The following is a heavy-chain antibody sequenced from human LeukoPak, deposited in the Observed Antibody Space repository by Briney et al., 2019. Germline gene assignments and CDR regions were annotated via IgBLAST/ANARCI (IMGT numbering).Heavy chain of an antibody. V-gene: IGHV3-23*01. Sequence: GGSLRLSCAASGFTFSSYAMGWVRQAPGKGLEWVSAISGSGGSTYYADSVKGRFTISRDNSKNTLYLQMNSLRAEDTAVYYCAKGGYYDSSGYSYWGQGTLVTVSS. D-gene: IGHD3-22*01. J-gene: IGHJ4*02. CDR3: AKGGYYDSSGYSY. CDR1: GFTFSSYA. CDR2: ISGSGGST.